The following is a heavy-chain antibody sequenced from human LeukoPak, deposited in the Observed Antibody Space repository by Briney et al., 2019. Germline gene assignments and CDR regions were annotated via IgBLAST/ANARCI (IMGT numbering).Heavy chain of an antibody. CDR3: ARDRVRIWSYVGKFDS. J-gene: IGHJ4*02. CDR1: GFTLTSYT. CDR2: VSYDGTKI. D-gene: IGHD2-15*01. V-gene: IGHV3-30-3*01. Sequence: GGSLRLSCATSGFTLTSYTMHWVRQAPGKGLEWVAVVSYDGTKISYADSVKGRFTMSRDISKNTLYLQMNSLKPEDSALYYCARDRVRIWSYVGKFDSWGQGTLVTVSS.